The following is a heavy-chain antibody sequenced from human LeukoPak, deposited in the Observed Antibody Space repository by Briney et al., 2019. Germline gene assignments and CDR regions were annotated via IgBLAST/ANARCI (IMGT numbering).Heavy chain of an antibody. CDR3: TTGTWIQLWLADF. V-gene: IGHV3-15*01. CDR1: GFTFTSYG. J-gene: IGHJ4*02. D-gene: IGHD5-18*01. Sequence: PGGSLRLSCAASGFTFTSYGMHWVRQAPGKGLDWVGHIKSKTDGGITDYAAPVKGRFTISRDDSKNTLYLQMNSLKIEDTAVYYCTTGTWIQLWLADFWGQGTLVTVSA. CDR2: IKSKTDGGIT.